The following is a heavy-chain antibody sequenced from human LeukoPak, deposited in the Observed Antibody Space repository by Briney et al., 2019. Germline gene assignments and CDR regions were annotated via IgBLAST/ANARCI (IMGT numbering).Heavy chain of an antibody. CDR1: GFTVSSNY. V-gene: IGHV3-53*01. J-gene: IGHJ4*02. Sequence: GGSLRLSCAASGFTVSSNYMSWVRQAPGKGLEWVSVIYSGGSTYYADSVKGRFTISRDNSKNTLYLKMNSLRAEDRAVYYCARDGGSYYFDYWGQGTLVTVSS. D-gene: IGHD1-26*01. CDR2: IYSGGST. CDR3: ARDGGSYYFDY.